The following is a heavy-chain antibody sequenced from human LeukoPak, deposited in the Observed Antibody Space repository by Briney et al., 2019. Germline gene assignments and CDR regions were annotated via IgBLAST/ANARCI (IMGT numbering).Heavy chain of an antibody. D-gene: IGHD3-22*01. V-gene: IGHV1-18*01. CDR1: GCTFTSYD. CDR3: ARAPYYYDSSGYYYPFDY. CDR2: ISPYNCNT. J-gene: IGHJ4*02. Sequence: ASVKVSCKASGCTFTSYDISWVRPAPGQGLDWMGWISPYNCNTNYAQKLQGRVTMTTDTSTSTAYMELMSLRSDDTTVFYCARAPYYYDSSGYYYPFDYWGQGTLVTVSS.